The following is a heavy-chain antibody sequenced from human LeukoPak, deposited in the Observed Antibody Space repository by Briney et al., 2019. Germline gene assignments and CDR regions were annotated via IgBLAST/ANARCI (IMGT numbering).Heavy chain of an antibody. CDR1: GGTFSSYA. V-gene: IGHV1-69*13. CDR3: ARVSSASPYLGY. CDR2: IIPIFGTA. J-gene: IGHJ4*02. Sequence: GASVKVSCKASGGTFSSYAIGWVRQAPGQGLEWMGGIIPIFGTANYAQKFQGRVTITADESTSTAYMELSSLRSEDTAVYYCARVSSASPYLGYWGQGTLVTVSS.